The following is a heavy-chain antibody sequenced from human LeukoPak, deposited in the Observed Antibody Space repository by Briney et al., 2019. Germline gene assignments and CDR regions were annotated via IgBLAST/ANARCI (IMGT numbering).Heavy chain of an antibody. CDR2: ISSSGSTI. J-gene: IGHJ5*02. CDR1: GFTFSSYE. V-gene: IGHV3-48*03. Sequence: GGSLRLSCAASGFTFSSYEMNWVRQTPGKGLQWVSYISSSGSTIYYADSVKGRFTISRGNAKNSLYLQMNSLRAEDTAVYYCARDGGIAAAPRDNWFDPWGQGTLVTVSS. D-gene: IGHD6-13*01. CDR3: ARDGGIAAAPRDNWFDP.